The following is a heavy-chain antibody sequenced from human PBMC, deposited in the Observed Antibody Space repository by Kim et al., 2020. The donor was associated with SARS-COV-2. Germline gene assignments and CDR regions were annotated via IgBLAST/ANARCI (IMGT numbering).Heavy chain of an antibody. Sequence: GGSLRLSCAASGFTFSGYSMNWVRQAPGRGLEWVASISNNGNYIYYGASARGRFTISRDNAKDSLYLQMNSLRADDTAVYYCARGGSGYGWGVCWFDPWGQGTLVTVSS. CDR3: ARGGSGYGWGVCWFDP. CDR2: ISNNGNYI. D-gene: IGHD5-12*01. J-gene: IGHJ5*02. CDR1: GFTFSGYS. V-gene: IGHV3-21*01.